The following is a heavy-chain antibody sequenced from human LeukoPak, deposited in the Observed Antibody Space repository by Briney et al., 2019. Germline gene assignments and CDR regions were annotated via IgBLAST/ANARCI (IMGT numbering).Heavy chain of an antibody. CDR2: TVVGSANT. CDR3: AAAPNYYGSGSYSFDN. J-gene: IGHJ4*02. CDR1: GFTFTTSA. D-gene: IGHD3-10*01. Sequence: SVKVSCKASGFTFTTSAVQWVRQARGQRLEWIGWTVVGSANTNYAQKFQERVTITRDMSTRTAYMELSSLRSEDTAVYYCAAAPNYYGSGSYSFDNWGQGTLVTVSS. V-gene: IGHV1-58*01.